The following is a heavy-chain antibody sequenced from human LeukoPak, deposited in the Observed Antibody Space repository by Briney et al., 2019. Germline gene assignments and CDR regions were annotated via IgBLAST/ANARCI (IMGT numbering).Heavy chain of an antibody. CDR1: GFTFSSYW. CDR2: IKQDGSEK. V-gene: IGHV3-7*03. D-gene: IGHD4-23*01. J-gene: IGHJ6*02. Sequence: GGSLRLSCAASGFTFSSYWMSWVRQAPGKGLEWVANIKQDGSEKYYVDSVKGRFTISRDNAKNSLYLQMNSLRAEDTAVYYCARDVIVANGGGPLSVLLYYYYYGMDVWGQGTTVTVSS. CDR3: ARDVIVANGGGPLSVLLYYYYYGMDV.